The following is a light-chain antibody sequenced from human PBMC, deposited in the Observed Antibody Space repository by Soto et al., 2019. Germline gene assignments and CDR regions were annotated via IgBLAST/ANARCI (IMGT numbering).Light chain of an antibody. V-gene: IGLV1-40*01. Sequence: QSVLTQPPSVSGAPGQRVTISCTGSSSNIGAGYDVHWYQQRPGTAPKLLIFGNINRPSGVPDRFSGSKSGTSASLAISGLHSEDEADYYCATRDDSLNAFVFRTGTKVTVL. J-gene: IGLJ1*01. CDR3: ATRDDSLNAFV. CDR1: SSNIGAGYD. CDR2: GNI.